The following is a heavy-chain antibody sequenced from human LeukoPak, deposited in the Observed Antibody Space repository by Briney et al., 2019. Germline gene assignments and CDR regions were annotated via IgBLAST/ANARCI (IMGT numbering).Heavy chain of an antibody. CDR2: IYYSGST. CDR3: ARHDIYCSSTNCHDAFDI. J-gene: IGHJ3*02. D-gene: IGHD2-2*01. CDR1: GGSISSSSYY. Sequence: SETLSLTCTVSGGSISSSSYYWGWIRQPPGKGLEWIGTIYYSGSTYYNLSLKSRVTISVDTSKDQISLKLSSVTAADTAVYYCARHDIYCSSTNCHDAFDIWGQGTTVTVSS. V-gene: IGHV4-39*01.